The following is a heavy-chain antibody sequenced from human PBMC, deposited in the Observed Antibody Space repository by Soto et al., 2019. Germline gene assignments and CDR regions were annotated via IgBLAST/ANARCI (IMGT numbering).Heavy chain of an antibody. J-gene: IGHJ4*02. D-gene: IGHD3-22*01. CDR2: IYPSGIT. CDR3: ANPRVVTSSFDY. Sequence: SETLSLTCAVSGGSISSSNWWTWVRLPPGKGLEWIGEIYPSGITNYSPSLKSRVTMSVDKSKNQFSLKLNSVTAEDTAVYYCANPRVVTSSFDYWGQGTLVTVSS. V-gene: IGHV4-4*02. CDR1: GGSISSSNW.